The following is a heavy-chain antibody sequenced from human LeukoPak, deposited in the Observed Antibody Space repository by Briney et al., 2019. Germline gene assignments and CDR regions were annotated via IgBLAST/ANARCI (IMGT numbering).Heavy chain of an antibody. V-gene: IGHV4-34*01. CDR1: GGSFSGYY. CDR3: ARGGYDYVWGSYRYTRFDY. J-gene: IGHJ4*02. D-gene: IGHD3-16*02. Sequence: SETLSLTCAVYGGSFSGYYWSWIRQPPGKGLEWIGEINHSGSTNYNPSLKSRVTISVDTSKNQFSLKLSSVTAADTAVYYCARGGYDYVWGSYRYTRFDYWGQGTLVTVSS. CDR2: INHSGST.